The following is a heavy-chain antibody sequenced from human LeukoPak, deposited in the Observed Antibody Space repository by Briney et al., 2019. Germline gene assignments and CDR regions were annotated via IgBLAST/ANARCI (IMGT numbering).Heavy chain of an antibody. J-gene: IGHJ4*02. CDR2: INPNSGGT. Sequence: ASVKVSCKASGYTFTGYYKHWVRQAPGQGLEWMGWINPNSGGTNYAQKFQGRVTMTRDTSISTAYMELSRLRSDDTAVYYCARVWRSSSSSLIFVYWGQGTLVTVSS. CDR1: GYTFTGYY. V-gene: IGHV1-2*02. CDR3: ARVWRSSSSSLIFVY. D-gene: IGHD3/OR15-3a*01.